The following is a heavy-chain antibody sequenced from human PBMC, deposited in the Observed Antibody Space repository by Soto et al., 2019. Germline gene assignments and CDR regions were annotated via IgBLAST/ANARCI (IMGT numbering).Heavy chain of an antibody. CDR1: GYTFTGYY. Sequence: QVQLVQSGAEVKKPGASVKVSCKASGYTFTGYYMHWVRQAPGRGLEWMGWINPNSGGTNYAQKFQGRVTMTRDTSISTAHMELSRLRSDDTAVYYCARGRNLLLWFGELPYWGQGTLVTVSS. D-gene: IGHD3-10*01. V-gene: IGHV1-2*02. J-gene: IGHJ4*02. CDR2: INPNSGGT. CDR3: ARGRNLLLWFGELPY.